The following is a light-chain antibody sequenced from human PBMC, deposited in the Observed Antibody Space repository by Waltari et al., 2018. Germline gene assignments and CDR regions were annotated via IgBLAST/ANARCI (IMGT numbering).Light chain of an antibody. CDR2: LNSDGSH. CDR1: SEHSLSD. Sequence: QLVLTQSPSASSSLEASVKIPCTLTSEHSLSDIARHQQHRPGAPLFLMRPDPMCSQHREGGPRFLMRLNSDGSHPKGDGIPDRFSGSSSGAERYLIISSLQYEDEADYYCQTWDPYIVVFGGGAKLTVL. CDR3: QTWDPYIVV. V-gene: IGLV4-69*01. J-gene: IGLJ2*01.